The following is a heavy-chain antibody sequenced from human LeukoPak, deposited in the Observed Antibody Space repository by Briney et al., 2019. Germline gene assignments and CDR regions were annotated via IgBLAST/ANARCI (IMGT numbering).Heavy chain of an antibody. CDR3: TRADSSWANDY. V-gene: IGHV3-74*01. J-gene: IGHJ4*02. Sequence: PGGSLRLSCAASGFIFSSSWMYWVRQAPGKGLVWASHINSDGSSTTYADSVKGRFTISRDNAKNTLYLQMNSLRVEDTAVYYCTRADSSWANDYWGQGTLVTVSS. CDR1: GFIFSSSW. D-gene: IGHD6-13*01. CDR2: INSDGSST.